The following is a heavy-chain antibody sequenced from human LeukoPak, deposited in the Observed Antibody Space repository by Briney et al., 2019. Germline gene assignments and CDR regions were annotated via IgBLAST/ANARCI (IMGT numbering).Heavy chain of an antibody. Sequence: GASVKVSCKASGYILTGYYMHWVRQAPGQGLEWMGWINTNTGNPTYAQGFTGRFVFSLDTSVSTAYLQISSLKAEDTAVYYCAREPLALDYWGQGTLVTVSS. J-gene: IGHJ4*02. V-gene: IGHV7-4-1*02. CDR3: AREPLALDY. CDR2: INTNTGNP. CDR1: GYILTGYY.